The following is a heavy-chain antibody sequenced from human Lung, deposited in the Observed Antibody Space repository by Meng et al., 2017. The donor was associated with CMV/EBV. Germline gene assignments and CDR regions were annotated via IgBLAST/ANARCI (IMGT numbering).Heavy chain of an antibody. CDR1: GLTFSDAW. Sequence: SCAASGLTFSDAWMTWVRQAPGKGLEWVGRIKGKTDGETTDYAAPVKGRFTISRDDSKDMVYLQMNSLKTEATAVYYCSTRRKFRGVDHFDYWGQGTLVTVSS. V-gene: IGHV3-15*01. D-gene: IGHD3-10*01. J-gene: IGHJ4*02. CDR2: IKGKTDGETT. CDR3: STRRKFRGVDHFDY.